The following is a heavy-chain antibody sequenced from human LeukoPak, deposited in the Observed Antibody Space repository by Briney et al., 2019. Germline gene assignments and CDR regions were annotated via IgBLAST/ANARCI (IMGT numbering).Heavy chain of an antibody. CDR3: AKEGGYCSSSGCSDYFDY. D-gene: IGHD2-2*01. CDR2: ISGSGGST. J-gene: IGHJ4*02. V-gene: IGHV3-23*01. CDR1: GFIFGNHV. Sequence: GGSLRLSCAASGFIFGNHVMSWVRQAPGKGLEWVSTISGSGGSTYYAESVKGRCTLSRDNSKDTLYLQLNSLRVEDTAVYYCAKEGGYCSSSGCSDYFDYWGQGSLVTVSS.